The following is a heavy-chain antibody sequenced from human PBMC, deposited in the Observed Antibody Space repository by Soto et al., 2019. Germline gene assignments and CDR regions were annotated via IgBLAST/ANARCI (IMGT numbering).Heavy chain of an antibody. CDR1: GDSVSSSSVA. CDR2: TYYGSRWYS. D-gene: IGHD2-15*01. J-gene: IGHJ6*02. Sequence: SQTLSLTCVISGDSVSSSSVAWNWVRQSPSRGLEWLGRTYYGSRWYSDFAVSVRGRIVINADTSKNQFSLQLNSVTPEDTAVYFCARSEEDSAYYYYGLDVWGQGTTVTVSS. V-gene: IGHV6-1*01. CDR3: ARSEEDSAYYYYGLDV.